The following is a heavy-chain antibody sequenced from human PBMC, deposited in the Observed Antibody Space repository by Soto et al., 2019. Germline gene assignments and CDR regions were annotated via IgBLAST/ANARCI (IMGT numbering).Heavy chain of an antibody. V-gene: IGHV3-30-3*01. CDR3: ATPAGSPYLHY. J-gene: IGHJ4*02. D-gene: IGHD6-25*01. Sequence: QVQLVESGGGVVRPGRSLRLSCAASGFTFSTYAMHWVRQAPGKGLEWVAIISYDGNNKFYSDSVKGRFTISRDNSKKTLHLQLNSLSAEDTAVYYCATPAGSPYLHYWGQGTLLTVSS. CDR1: GFTFSTYA. CDR2: ISYDGNNK.